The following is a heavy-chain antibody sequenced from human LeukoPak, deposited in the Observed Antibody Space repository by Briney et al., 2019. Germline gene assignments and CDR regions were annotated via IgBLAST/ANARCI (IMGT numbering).Heavy chain of an antibody. CDR3: VRDRYSGSYGY. D-gene: IGHD1-26*01. J-gene: IGHJ4*02. CDR2: IIPIFGTA. CDR1: GGTFSSYA. Sequence: SVKVSCKASGGTFSSYAISWVRQAPGQGLEWTGGIIPIFGTANYAQKFQGRVTITTDESTSTAYMELSSLRSEDTAVYYCVRDRYSGSYGYWGQGTLVTVSS. V-gene: IGHV1-69*05.